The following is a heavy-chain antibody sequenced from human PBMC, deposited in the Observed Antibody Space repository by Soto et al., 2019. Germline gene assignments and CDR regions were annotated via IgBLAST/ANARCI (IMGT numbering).Heavy chain of an antibody. J-gene: IGHJ4*02. D-gene: IGHD6-19*01. CDR3: ARHVAGYSSGLDY. CDR1: GGSISSSSYY. V-gene: IGHV4-39*01. Sequence: TLSLTCTVSGGSISSSSYYWGWIRQPPGKGLEWIGSIYYSGSTYYNPSLKSRVTISVDTSKNQFSLKLSSVTAADTAVYYCARHVAGYSSGLDYWGQGTLVTVSS. CDR2: IYYSGST.